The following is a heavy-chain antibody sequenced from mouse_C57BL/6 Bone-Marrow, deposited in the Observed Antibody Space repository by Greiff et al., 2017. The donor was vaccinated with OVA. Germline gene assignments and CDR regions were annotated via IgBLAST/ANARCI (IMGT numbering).Heavy chain of an antibody. CDR2: ISSGGSYT. CDR1: GFTFSSYG. Sequence: EVQLVESGGDLVKPGGSLKLSCAASGFTFSSYGMYWVRQTPDKRLEWVATISSGGSYTYYTESVKGRFTITRDNAKNTLYLQMISLKSEDTAMDYCARITTVVFDYWGQGTTRTVTS. J-gene: IGHJ2*01. CDR3: ARITTVVFDY. V-gene: IGHV5-6*01. D-gene: IGHD1-1*01.